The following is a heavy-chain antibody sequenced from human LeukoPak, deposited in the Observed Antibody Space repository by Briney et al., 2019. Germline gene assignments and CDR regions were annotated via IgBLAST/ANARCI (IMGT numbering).Heavy chain of an antibody. Sequence: SETLSLTCAVYGGSFSGYYWSWIRQPPGKGLEWIGEINHSGSTNYNPSLKSRVTISVDTSKNQFSLKLSSVTAADTAVYYCARLDTHSSGWYGHAFDIWGQGTMVTVSS. D-gene: IGHD6-19*01. CDR1: GGSFSGYY. CDR3: ARLDTHSSGWYGHAFDI. V-gene: IGHV4-34*01. J-gene: IGHJ3*02. CDR2: INHSGST.